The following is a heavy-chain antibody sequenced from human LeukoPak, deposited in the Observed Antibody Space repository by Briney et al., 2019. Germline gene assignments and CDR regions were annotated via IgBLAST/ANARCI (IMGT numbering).Heavy chain of an antibody. CDR3: ARAQWLADDAFDI. Sequence: GGSLRLSCAASGFXFSSYWMHWVRQAPGKGLLWVSRISPDWSSAIYADSVKGRFTISRDNAKNTLYLQMNSLRVEDTSVCYCARAQWLADDAFDIWGQGTTVTVSS. CDR2: ISPDWSSA. V-gene: IGHV3-74*01. CDR1: GFXFSSYW. J-gene: IGHJ3*02. D-gene: IGHD6-19*01.